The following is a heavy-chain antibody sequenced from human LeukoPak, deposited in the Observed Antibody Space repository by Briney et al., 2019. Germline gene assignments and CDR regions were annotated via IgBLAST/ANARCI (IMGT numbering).Heavy chain of an antibody. CDR1: GGSITSYY. Sequence: SETLSLTCTVSGGSITSYYWNWIRQPPGKGLEWIGSFYYSGSTNYNPSLTSRVTISVDTSKNQFSLKLSSVTAADTAVYYCVRGYCSGGSCYHFDYWGQGTLVTVSS. V-gene: IGHV4-59*01. CDR3: VRGYCSGGSCYHFDY. CDR2: FYYSGST. J-gene: IGHJ4*02. D-gene: IGHD2-15*01.